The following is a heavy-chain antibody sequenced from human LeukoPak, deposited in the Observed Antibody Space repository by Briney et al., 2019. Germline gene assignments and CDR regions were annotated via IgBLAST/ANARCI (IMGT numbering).Heavy chain of an antibody. CDR1: GYTFMSYG. Sequence: ASVRVSCKASGYTFMSYGIHWVRQAPGQGLEWMGWSSVYNGNTNYAQKFQGRVTMTTDTTTSTAYMELRSLRSDDTAVYYCARTNYDILTGYYEMYNWFDPWGQGTLVTVSS. CDR3: ARTNYDILTGYYEMYNWFDP. V-gene: IGHV1-18*01. D-gene: IGHD3-9*01. CDR2: SSVYNGNT. J-gene: IGHJ5*02.